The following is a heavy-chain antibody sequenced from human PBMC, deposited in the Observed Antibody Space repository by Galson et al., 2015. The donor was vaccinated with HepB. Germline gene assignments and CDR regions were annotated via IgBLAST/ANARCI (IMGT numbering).Heavy chain of an antibody. CDR1: EFAFSGDC. CDR3: ATVGKSGY. Sequence: SLRLPGAAYEFAFSGDCKLWVRQTPGQGRVWLCSINKDGTITNYADSVKGRFTISRDNAKNTLNLQMNGLRAGDSAVYYCATVGKSGYWGQGTLVT. J-gene: IGHJ4*02. D-gene: IGHD1-26*01. V-gene: IGHV3-74*01. CDR2: INKDGTIT.